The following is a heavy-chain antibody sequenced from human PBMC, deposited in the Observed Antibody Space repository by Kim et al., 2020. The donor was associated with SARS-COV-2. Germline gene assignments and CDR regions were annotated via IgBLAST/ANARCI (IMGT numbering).Heavy chain of an antibody. J-gene: IGHJ4*02. V-gene: IGHV3-23*01. D-gene: IGHD3-9*01. CDR3: ATLLRYFDWLLPDPYYFDY. Sequence: RFTLSRDNSKNTLYLQMNSLRAEDTAVYYCATLLRYFDWLLPDPYYFDYWGQGTLVTVSS.